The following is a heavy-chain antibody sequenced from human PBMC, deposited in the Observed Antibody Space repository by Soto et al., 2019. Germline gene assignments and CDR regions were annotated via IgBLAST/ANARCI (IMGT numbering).Heavy chain of an antibody. Sequence: GGSLRLSCAASGVTFRNYAVSWVRQAPGRGLEWVSAIGGSDGSTYYADSVKGRFTISRDNSKNTLYLQMNSLRAEDTAVYFCAKDTYDSRGYYLYYFDYWGQGPLVTVS. V-gene: IGHV3-23*01. CDR2: IGGSDGST. CDR1: GVTFRNYA. J-gene: IGHJ4*02. D-gene: IGHD3-22*01. CDR3: AKDTYDSRGYYLYYFDY.